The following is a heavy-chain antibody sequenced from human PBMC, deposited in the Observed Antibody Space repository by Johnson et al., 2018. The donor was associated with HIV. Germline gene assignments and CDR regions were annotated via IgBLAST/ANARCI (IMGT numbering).Heavy chain of an antibody. J-gene: IGHJ3*02. CDR2: ISWNSGSI. CDR3: AREALDAFDI. Sequence: VQLVESGGGLVQPGRSLRLSCAASGFTFDDYAMHWVRQAPGKGLEWVSGISWNSGSIGYADSVKGRFTISRDNGKNLLYLQMNSLRDEDTALYYCAREALDAFDIWGQGTMVTVSS. CDR1: GFTFDDYA. V-gene: IGHV3-9*01.